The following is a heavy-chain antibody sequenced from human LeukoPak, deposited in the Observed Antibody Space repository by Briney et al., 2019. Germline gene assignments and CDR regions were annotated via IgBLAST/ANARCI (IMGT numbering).Heavy chain of an antibody. V-gene: IGHV3-23*01. CDR2: ISGSGGST. J-gene: IGHJ4*02. D-gene: IGHD4-11*01. Sequence: GGSLRLSCAASGFTFSSYAMSWVRQAPGKGLEWVSAISGSGGSTYYADSVKGRFTISRDNSKNTLYLQMNSLRAEDTAVYYCAKIGTTTVTTGPAKPYFDYWGQGTLVTVSS. CDR1: GFTFSSYA. CDR3: AKIGTTTVTTGPAKPYFDY.